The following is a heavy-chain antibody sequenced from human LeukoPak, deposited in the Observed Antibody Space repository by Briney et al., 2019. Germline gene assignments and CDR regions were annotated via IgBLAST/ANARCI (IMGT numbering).Heavy chain of an antibody. CDR2: ISNSGTKI. J-gene: IGHJ3*02. CDR3: ARAFNDAFDI. CDR1: GFTFRDYY. Sequence: PGGSLRLSCAASGFTFRDYYMTWIRQAPGKGLEWVSYISNSGTKIYNADSVKGRFTTSRDNAKNSLYLQMNSLRAEDTAMYYCARAFNDAFDIWGQGTMVTVSS. V-gene: IGHV3-11*04.